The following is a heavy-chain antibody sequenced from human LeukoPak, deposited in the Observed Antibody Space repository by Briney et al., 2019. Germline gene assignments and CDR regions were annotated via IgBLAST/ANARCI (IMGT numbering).Heavy chain of an antibody. D-gene: IGHD3-10*01. V-gene: IGHV3-23*01. CDR3: AKDLHGAFDY. Sequence: GGSPRLSCAASGFSFSIYGMSWVRQAPGKGLHWLSAISANGINTYYADSVKGRFTISRDNSKNTLYLHMHSLRADDTALYYCAKDLHGAFDYWGQGTLVTVSS. CDR1: GFSFSIYG. CDR2: ISANGINT. J-gene: IGHJ4*02.